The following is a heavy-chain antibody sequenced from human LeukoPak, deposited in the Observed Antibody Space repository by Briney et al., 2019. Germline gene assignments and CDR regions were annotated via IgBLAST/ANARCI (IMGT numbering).Heavy chain of an antibody. CDR3: ARGRRRSASYNWFDP. CDR1: GGSISSYY. J-gene: IGHJ5*02. V-gene: IGHV4-34*01. D-gene: IGHD6-6*01. Sequence: KTSETLSLTCTVSGGSISSYYWSWIRQPPGKGLEWIGEINHSGSTNYNPSLKSRVTISVDTSKNQFSLKLSSVTAADTAVYYCARGRRRSASYNWFDPWGQGTLVTVSS. CDR2: INHSGST.